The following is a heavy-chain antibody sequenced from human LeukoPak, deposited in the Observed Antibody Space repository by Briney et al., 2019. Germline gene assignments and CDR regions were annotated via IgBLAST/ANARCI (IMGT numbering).Heavy chain of an antibody. CDR1: GGSISSYY. D-gene: IGHD6-6*01. CDR2: IYYSGST. J-gene: IGHJ3*02. Sequence: PSETLSLTCTVSGGSISSYYWSWIRQPPGKGLEWIGYIYYSGSTNYNPSLRSRVTISVDTSKNQFSLKLSSVTAADTAVYYCARDVDRYSSFPHDAFDIWGQGTMVTVSS. CDR3: ARDVDRYSSFPHDAFDI. V-gene: IGHV4-59*12.